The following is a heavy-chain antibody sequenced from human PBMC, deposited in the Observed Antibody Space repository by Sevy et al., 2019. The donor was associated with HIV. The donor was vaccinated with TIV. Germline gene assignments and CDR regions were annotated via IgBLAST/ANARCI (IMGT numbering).Heavy chain of an antibody. D-gene: IGHD6-13*01. V-gene: IGHV3-21*01. Sequence: GGSLRLSCAASGFTFSSYSMNWVRQAPGKGLEWVSSISSSSYIYYADSVKGRFTISRDNAKNSLYLQMNSLRAEDTAVYYCARDGVAAAGTEGLFDYWGQGTLVTVSS. J-gene: IGHJ4*02. CDR2: ISSSSYI. CDR1: GFTFSSYS. CDR3: ARDGVAAAGTEGLFDY.